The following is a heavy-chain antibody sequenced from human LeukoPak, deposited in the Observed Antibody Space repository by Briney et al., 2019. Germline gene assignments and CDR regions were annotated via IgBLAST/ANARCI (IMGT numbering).Heavy chain of an antibody. CDR2: IRSKAYGVTT. CDR3: TRDVYDSSGYHYVGGY. D-gene: IGHD3-22*01. CDR1: GFTFGDYA. V-gene: IGHV3-49*03. J-gene: IGHJ4*02. Sequence: PGGSLRLSCTASGFTFGDYAMSWFRQAPGKGLEWVGFIRSKAYGVTTEYAASVKGRFTISRDDSKSIAYLQMSSLKTEDTAVYYCTRDVYDSSGYHYVGGYWGQGTLVTVSS.